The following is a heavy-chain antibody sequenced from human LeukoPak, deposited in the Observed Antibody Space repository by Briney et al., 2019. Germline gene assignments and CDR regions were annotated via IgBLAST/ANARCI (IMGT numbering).Heavy chain of an antibody. J-gene: IGHJ4*02. CDR2: IFHRGAT. V-gene: IGHV4-30-4*08. Sequence: PSETLSLTCIVSGGSISGDTYYWSWIRQPPGKGLEWVGYIFHRGATFYNPSLRSRLTISVDTSKKQFSLNLTSVTAADTALYYCAGSFRTTPFDYWGQGTLVTVSS. D-gene: IGHD3-16*02. CDR1: GGSISGDTYY. CDR3: AGSFRTTPFDY.